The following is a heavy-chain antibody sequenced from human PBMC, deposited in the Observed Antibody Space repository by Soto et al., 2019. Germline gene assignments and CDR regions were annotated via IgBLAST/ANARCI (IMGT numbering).Heavy chain of an antibody. Sequence: PSETLSLTCTVSGGSISSGDYYWSWIRQPPGTGLEWIGYIYYSGSTYYNPSLKSRVTVSVDTSKNQFSRKLRSVTAADTAVYYCANRPAKTRNYYYYGMDVWGQGTTVTVSS. J-gene: IGHJ6*02. CDR2: IYYSGST. CDR1: GGSISSGDYY. V-gene: IGHV4-30-4*01. CDR3: ANRPAKTRNYYYYGMDV.